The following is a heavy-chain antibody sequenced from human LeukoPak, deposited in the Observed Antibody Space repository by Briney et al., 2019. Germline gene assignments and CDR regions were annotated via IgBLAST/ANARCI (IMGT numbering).Heavy chain of an antibody. CDR2: IYYSGST. CDR3: AKNGADY. J-gene: IGHJ4*02. Sequence: SETLSLTCTVSGGSISSSSYYWGWIRQPPGKGLEWIGSIYYSGSTYYNPSLKSRVTISVDTSKNQFSLKLSSVTAADTAAYYCAKNGADYWGQGTLVTVSS. V-gene: IGHV4-39*01. D-gene: IGHD1-1*01. CDR1: GGSISSSSYY.